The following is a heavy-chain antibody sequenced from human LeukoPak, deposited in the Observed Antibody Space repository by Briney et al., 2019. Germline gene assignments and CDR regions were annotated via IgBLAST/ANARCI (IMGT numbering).Heavy chain of an antibody. Sequence: GGSLRLSCAASGFIFSSYWMNWVRQVPGKGLVWVSRVNSDGRSATYADSVKGRFTISRDNAQNTLYLQMNSLRAEDTALYFCARGTVVTPGGLYYYGMDVWGQGTTVTVSS. CDR2: VNSDGRSA. V-gene: IGHV3-74*01. CDR3: ARGTVVTPGGLYYYGMDV. J-gene: IGHJ6*02. CDR1: GFIFSSYW. D-gene: IGHD4-23*01.